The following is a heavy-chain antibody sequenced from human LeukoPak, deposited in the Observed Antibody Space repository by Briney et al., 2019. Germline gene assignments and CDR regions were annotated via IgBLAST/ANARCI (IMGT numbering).Heavy chain of an antibody. Sequence: GGSLRLSCAASGFTFSNAWMNWVRQAPGKGLEWVGRIKSKTDGGTTDYAAPVKGRFTISRDDSKNTLYLQMNSLKTEDTAVYYCTTGRCCSSTSCYYYYYGMDVWGQGTTVTVSS. D-gene: IGHD2-2*01. CDR1: GFTFSNAW. V-gene: IGHV3-15*07. J-gene: IGHJ6*02. CDR2: IKSKTDGGTT. CDR3: TTGRCCSSTSCYYYYYGMDV.